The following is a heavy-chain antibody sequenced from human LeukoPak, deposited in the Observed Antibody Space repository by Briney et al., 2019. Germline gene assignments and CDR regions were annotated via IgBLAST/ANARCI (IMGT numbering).Heavy chain of an antibody. D-gene: IGHD1-1*01. J-gene: IGHJ4*02. CDR2: IAWDDDK. Sequence: RESGPTLVNPTQTLTLTCTFPGFSLDTSGMCVSWIRQPPGKALEWLARIAWDDDKYYSTSLKTRLTIFKDATKNQVVHRMTNMDPVDTATYYCARRFRNPGQNDFDYWGQGTLVTVSS. V-gene: IGHV2-70*11. CDR1: GFSLDTSGMC. CDR3: ARRFRNPGQNDFDY.